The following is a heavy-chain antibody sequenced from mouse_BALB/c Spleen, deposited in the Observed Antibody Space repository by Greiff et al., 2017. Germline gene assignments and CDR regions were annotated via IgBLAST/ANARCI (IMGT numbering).Heavy chain of an antibody. J-gene: IGHJ3*01. D-gene: IGHD2-1*01. V-gene: IGHV1-26*01. CDR1: GYSFTGYY. CDR3: ARGGYGNFFAY. CDR2: INPYNGAT. Sequence: EVQLQQSGPELVKPGASVKISCKASGYSFTGYYMHWVKQSHVKSLEWIGRINPYNGATSYNQNFKDKASLTVDKSYSTAYMELHSLTSEDSAVYYCARGGYGNFFAYWGQGTLVTVSA.